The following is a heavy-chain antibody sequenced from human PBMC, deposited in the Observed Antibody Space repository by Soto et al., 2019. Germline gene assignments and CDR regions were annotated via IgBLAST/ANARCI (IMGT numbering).Heavy chain of an antibody. CDR1: GGSISGYY. D-gene: IGHD3-22*01. CDR2: VYYTGTT. CDR3: ARLGGYYHSLDT. J-gene: IGHJ5*02. V-gene: IGHV4-59*08. Sequence: PSETLSLTCTVSGGSISGYYWSWIRQPPGMGLEWIGYVYYTGTTSYNPSLKSRVTISIDGSKNQISLKLSSVTAGDTAFYYCARLGGYYHSLDTWGQGTLVTVSS.